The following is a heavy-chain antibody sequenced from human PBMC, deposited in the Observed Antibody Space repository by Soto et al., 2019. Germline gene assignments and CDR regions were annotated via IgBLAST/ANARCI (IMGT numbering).Heavy chain of an antibody. D-gene: IGHD2-15*01. CDR2: IYPIESDA. V-gene: IGHV5-51*01. CDR3: VRHGRSGGSSYSGWFDP. CDR1: GYTFANYW. Sequence: PGESLKISCDASGYTFANYWIGWVRQMPGKGLELMGIIYPIESDARYSPSFQGQVIISADKSINTAYLQWSSLRASDTAIYYCVRHGRSGGSSYSGWFDPWGQGTLVTVSS. J-gene: IGHJ5*02.